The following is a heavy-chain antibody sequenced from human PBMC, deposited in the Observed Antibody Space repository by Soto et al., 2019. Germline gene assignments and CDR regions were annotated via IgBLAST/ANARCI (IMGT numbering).Heavy chain of an antibody. V-gene: IGHV1-69*13. CDR3: ARDYRAIIAARPNYYYYGMDV. Sequence: QVQLVQSGAEVKKPGASVKVSCKASGYTFTSYAMHWVRQAPGQRLEWMGGIIPIFGTANYAQKFQGRVTITADESTSTAYMELSSLRSEDTAVYYCARDYRAIIAARPNYYYYGMDVWGQGTTVTVSS. D-gene: IGHD6-6*01. J-gene: IGHJ6*02. CDR1: GYTFTSYA. CDR2: IIPIFGTA.